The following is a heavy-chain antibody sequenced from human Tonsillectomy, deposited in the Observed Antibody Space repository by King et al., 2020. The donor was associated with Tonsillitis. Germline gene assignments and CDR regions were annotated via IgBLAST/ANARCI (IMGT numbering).Heavy chain of an antibody. CDR1: GFTFSSYS. J-gene: IGHJ6*02. CDR2: ISSSSSTI. V-gene: IGHV3-48*04. D-gene: IGHD3-10*01. Sequence: VQLVESGGGLVQPGGSLRLSCAASGFTFSSYSMNWVRQAPGKGLEWVSYISSSSSTIYYADSVKGRFTISRDNAKNSLYLQMNSLRAEDTAVYYCARDRMVRGVLYSYYGMDVWGQGTTVTVSS. CDR3: ARDRMVRGVLYSYYGMDV.